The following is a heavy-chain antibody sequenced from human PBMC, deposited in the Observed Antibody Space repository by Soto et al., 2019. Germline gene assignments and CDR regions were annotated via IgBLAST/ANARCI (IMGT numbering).Heavy chain of an antibody. D-gene: IGHD3-22*01. CDR1: GFTFSSYE. Sequence: EVQLVESGGGLVQPGGSLRLSCAASGFTFSSYEMNWVRQAPGKGMEWVSYISSSGSTIYYADSVKGRFTISRDNAKNALYLQMNGLRAEDTAVYYCARRGITMIVVAGAFDIWGQGTMVTVSS. CDR2: ISSSGSTI. V-gene: IGHV3-48*03. CDR3: ARRGITMIVVAGAFDI. J-gene: IGHJ3*02.